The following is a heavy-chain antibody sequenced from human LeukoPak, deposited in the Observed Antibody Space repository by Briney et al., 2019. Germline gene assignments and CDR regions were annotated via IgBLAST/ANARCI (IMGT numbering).Heavy chain of an antibody. CDR2: ISYDGNNK. CDR1: GFTFSSYA. Sequence: PGGSLRLSCAASGFTFSSYAMHWVRQAPGKGLEWVAVISYDGNNKYYADSVKGRFTISRDNSKNTLYLQMNSLRAEDTAVYYCARVLTGYYNFDYWGQGTLVTVSS. D-gene: IGHD3-9*01. V-gene: IGHV3-30*04. CDR3: ARVLTGYYNFDY. J-gene: IGHJ4*02.